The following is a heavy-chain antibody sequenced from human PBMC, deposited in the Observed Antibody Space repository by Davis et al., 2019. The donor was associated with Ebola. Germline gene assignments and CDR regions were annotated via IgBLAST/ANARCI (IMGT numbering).Heavy chain of an antibody. CDR2: INHSGTT. CDR3: ARGSDFYSYGGDFDC. D-gene: IGHD5-18*01. CDR1: GGSLRGHY. J-gene: IGHJ4*02. Sequence: SETLSLTCAVYGGSLRGHYWSWFRQPPGKGLEWIGEINHSGTTNYDPSLKSRVTISVDTSKNQFSLKLSSVTAADTAVYYCARGSDFYSYGGDFDCWGQGTLVTVSS. V-gene: IGHV4-34*01.